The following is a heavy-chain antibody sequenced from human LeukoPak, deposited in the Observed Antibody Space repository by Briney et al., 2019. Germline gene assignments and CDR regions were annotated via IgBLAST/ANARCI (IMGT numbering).Heavy chain of an antibody. J-gene: IGHJ4*02. CDR2: IYYSGGT. V-gene: IGHV4-59*08. D-gene: IGHD6-13*01. CDR3: ARHGDSSSWYTF. CDR1: GGSISSYY. Sequence: SETLSLTCTVSGGSISSYYWSWIRQPPAKGLEWIGYIYYSGGTNYNPSLKSRVTISVDTSKNQFSLKLSSVTAADTAVYYCARHGDSSSWYTFWGQGTLVTVSS.